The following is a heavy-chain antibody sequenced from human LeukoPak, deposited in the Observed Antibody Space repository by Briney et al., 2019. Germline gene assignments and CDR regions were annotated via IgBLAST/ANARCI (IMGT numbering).Heavy chain of an antibody. J-gene: IGHJ3*02. CDR2: INHSAST. CDR1: GVSFCGFY. Sequence: SETLSLTCAVYGVSFCGFYWRWLRQPPGKGLEWVGEINHSASTNDNPSLKSQVTISVDTSKNQFSLKLSSVTAADTAVYYCARGLTWIQLWVRAFDIWGQGTMVTVSS. V-gene: IGHV4-34*01. CDR3: ARGLTWIQLWVRAFDI. D-gene: IGHD5-18*01.